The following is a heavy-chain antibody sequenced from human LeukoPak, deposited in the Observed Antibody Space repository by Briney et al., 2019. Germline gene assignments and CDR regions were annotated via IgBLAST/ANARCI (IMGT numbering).Heavy chain of an antibody. D-gene: IGHD3-9*01. CDR2: INPSGGST. V-gene: IGHV1-46*01. Sequence: ASVQVSCKASGYTFTSYYMHWVRQAPGQGLEWMGIINPSGGSTSYAQKFQGRVTMTRDTSTSTVYMELSSLRSEDTAVYYCARDYYDILTGYYRYYFDYWGQGTLVTVSS. CDR3: ARDYYDILTGYYRYYFDY. J-gene: IGHJ4*02. CDR1: GYTFTSYY.